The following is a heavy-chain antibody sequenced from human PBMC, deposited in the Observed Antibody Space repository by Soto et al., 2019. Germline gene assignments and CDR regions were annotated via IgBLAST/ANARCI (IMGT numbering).Heavy chain of an antibody. D-gene: IGHD2-21*02. CDR2: INPNSGGT. Sequence: ASVKVSCKASGYTFTGYYMHWVRQAPGQGLEWMGWINPNSGGTNYAQKFQGWVTMTRGTSISTAYMELSRLRSDDTAVYYCARVGLAGDSLSYGMDVWGQGSTVTVSS. J-gene: IGHJ6*02. V-gene: IGHV1-2*04. CDR1: GYTFTGYY. CDR3: ARVGLAGDSLSYGMDV.